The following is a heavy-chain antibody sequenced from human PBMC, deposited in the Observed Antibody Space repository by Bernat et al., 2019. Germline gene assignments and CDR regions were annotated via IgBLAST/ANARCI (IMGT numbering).Heavy chain of an antibody. J-gene: IGHJ6*02. CDR1: GYTFTGYY. CDR3: ARDLGYCSGGSCSDGMDV. D-gene: IGHD2-15*01. Sequence: QVQLVQSGAEVKKPGASVKVSCKASGYTFTGYYMHWVRQAPGQGLEWMGWINPTSGGTNYAQKFQGWVTMTRDTSISTAYMELSRLRSDDTAVYYCARDLGYCSGGSCSDGMDVWGQGTTVTVAS. V-gene: IGHV1-2*04. CDR2: INPTSGGT.